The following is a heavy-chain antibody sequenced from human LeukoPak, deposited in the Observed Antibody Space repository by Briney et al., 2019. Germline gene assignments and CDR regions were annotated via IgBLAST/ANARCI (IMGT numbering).Heavy chain of an antibody. Sequence: GGSLRLSCAASGFTFSSYGMHWVRQAPGKGLEWVAVIWYDGSNKYYADSVKGRFTISRDNSKNTLYLQMNSLRAEDTAVYYCARSSSGTYYYYYYMDVWGKGTTVTVSS. CDR1: GFTFSSYG. CDR3: ARSSSGTYYYYYYMDV. D-gene: IGHD1-1*01. CDR2: IWYDGSNK. J-gene: IGHJ6*03. V-gene: IGHV3-33*01.